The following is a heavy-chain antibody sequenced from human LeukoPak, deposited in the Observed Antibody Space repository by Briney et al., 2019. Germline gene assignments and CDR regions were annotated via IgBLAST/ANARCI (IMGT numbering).Heavy chain of an antibody. CDR3: AKDSGRPDY. V-gene: IGHV3-30*02. D-gene: IGHD1-26*01. J-gene: IGHJ4*02. CDR2: IQYDGSKK. Sequence: PGGSLRLSCAASGFIFSSYGMHWVRQAPGKGLEWVAFIQYDGSKKYYADSVKGRFTIYRDTSKHTLYLQMNSLRAEDTAVYFCAKDSGRPDYWGQGTLVTVSS. CDR1: GFIFSSYG.